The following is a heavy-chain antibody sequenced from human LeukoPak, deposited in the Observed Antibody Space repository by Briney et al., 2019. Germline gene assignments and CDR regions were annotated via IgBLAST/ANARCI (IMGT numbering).Heavy chain of an antibody. CDR2: ISGSGGST. V-gene: IGHV3-23*01. CDR1: GFTFSSYA. J-gene: IGHJ3*02. Sequence: GGSLRLSCAASGFTFSSYAMSWVRQAPGKGLEWVSAISGSGGSTYYADSVKGRFTISRDNSKNTLYLQMNSLRAEDTAVYYCAKDREDAGITIFGVVIIDAFDIWGQGTMVTVSS. CDR3: AKDREDAGITIFGVVIIDAFDI. D-gene: IGHD3-3*01.